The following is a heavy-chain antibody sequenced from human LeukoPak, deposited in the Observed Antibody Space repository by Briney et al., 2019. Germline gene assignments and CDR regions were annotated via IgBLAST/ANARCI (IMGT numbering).Heavy chain of an antibody. CDR1: GFTFSSYS. Sequence: GGSLRLSCAASGFTFSSYSMNWVRQAPGKGLEWVSSISSSSSYIYYADSVKGRFTISRDNAKNSLYLQMNSLRAEDTAAYYCARDFQVWFGEAYGMDVWGKGTTVTVSS. D-gene: IGHD3-10*01. CDR2: ISSSSSYI. CDR3: ARDFQVWFGEAYGMDV. J-gene: IGHJ6*04. V-gene: IGHV3-21*01.